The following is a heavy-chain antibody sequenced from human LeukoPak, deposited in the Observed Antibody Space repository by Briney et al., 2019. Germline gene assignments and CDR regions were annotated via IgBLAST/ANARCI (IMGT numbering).Heavy chain of an antibody. D-gene: IGHD2-15*01. J-gene: IGHJ5*02. CDR1: GGSFSGYY. CDR3: AREQYCSGGSCFNGWFDP. CDR2: INHSGST. V-gene: IGHV4-34*01. Sequence: SETLSLTCAVYGGSFSGYYWSWIRQPPGKGLEWIGGINHSGSTNYNPSLKSRVTISVDTSKNQFSLKLSSVTAADTAVYYCAREQYCSGGSCFNGWFDPWGQGTLVTVSS.